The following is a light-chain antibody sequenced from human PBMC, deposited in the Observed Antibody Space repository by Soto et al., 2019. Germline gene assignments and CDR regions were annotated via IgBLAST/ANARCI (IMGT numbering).Light chain of an antibody. CDR2: GAS. V-gene: IGKV3D-20*02. CDR3: QQRSNWPPIT. Sequence: EIVLTQSPGILSLSPGERATLSCRASLSVTSNYLAWYQQKPGQAPRLLIYGASSRATGIPDRFSGSGSGTDFTLTISSLEPEDFAVYYCQQRSNWPPITFGQGTRLEIK. J-gene: IGKJ5*01. CDR1: LSVTSNY.